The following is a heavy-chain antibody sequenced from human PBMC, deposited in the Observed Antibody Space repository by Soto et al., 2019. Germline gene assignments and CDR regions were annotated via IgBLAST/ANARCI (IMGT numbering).Heavy chain of an antibody. J-gene: IGHJ4*02. V-gene: IGHV1-58*02. Sequence: SVKVSCKASGFTFTSSAMQWVRQARGQRLEWIGWIVVGSGNTNYAQKFQERVTITRDMSTSTAYMELSSLRSEDTAVYYCAASAGYCSSTSCRDPKNDYWGQGTLVTVPP. CDR1: GFTFTSSA. CDR2: IVVGSGNT. D-gene: IGHD2-2*01. CDR3: AASAGYCSSTSCRDPKNDY.